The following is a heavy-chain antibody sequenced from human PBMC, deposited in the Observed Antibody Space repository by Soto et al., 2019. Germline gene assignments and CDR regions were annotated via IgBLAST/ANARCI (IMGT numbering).Heavy chain of an antibody. V-gene: IGHV3-23*01. CDR2: ISGGGDTT. D-gene: IGHD3-10*01. Sequence: EVQLLESGGGLVQPGVSLRLSCAASGFTFNNYAMTWVRQAPGKGLEWVSAISGGGDTTSYADSVKGRFTVSRDGSKNTLFLQMSSLRAEDTALYYCAKGRDGSGSLTPRVDFWGQGTLVTVSS. CDR3: AKGRDGSGSLTPRVDF. J-gene: IGHJ4*02. CDR1: GFTFNNYA.